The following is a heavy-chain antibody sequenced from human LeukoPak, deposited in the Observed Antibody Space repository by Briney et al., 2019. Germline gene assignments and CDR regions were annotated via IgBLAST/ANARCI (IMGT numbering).Heavy chain of an antibody. J-gene: IGHJ5*02. CDR3: ARVGYYYDSSGYYYPS. V-gene: IGHV1-2*02. CDR1: GYTFTGYY. CDR2: INPNSGGT. Sequence: ASVKVSCKASGYTFTGYYMHWVRQAPGQGLEWMGWINPNSGGTNYAQKFQGRVTMTRDTSISTAYMELSRLRSDDTAVYCCARVGYYYDSSGYYYPSWGQGTLVTVSS. D-gene: IGHD3-22*01.